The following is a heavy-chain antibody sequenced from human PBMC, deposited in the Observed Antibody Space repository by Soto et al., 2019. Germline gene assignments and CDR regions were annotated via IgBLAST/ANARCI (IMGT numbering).Heavy chain of an antibody. CDR3: ARGPSYSDSYFDY. J-gene: IGHJ4*02. CDR2: ISGSSNII. CDR1: RLSFSSYS. V-gene: IGHV3-48*01. Sequence: GGSLRLSCEASRLSFSSYSMNWVRQAPGKGLEWVAFISGSSNIIYYADSVKGRFTISRDNSKNTVYLQMNSLRLEDTAVYYCARGPSYSDSYFDYWGQGTLVTVSS. D-gene: IGHD4-17*01.